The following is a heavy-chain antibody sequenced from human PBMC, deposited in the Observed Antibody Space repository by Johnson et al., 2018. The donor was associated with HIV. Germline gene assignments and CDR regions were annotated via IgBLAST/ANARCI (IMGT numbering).Heavy chain of an antibody. D-gene: IGHD2-21*01. CDR1: GFTFSSYG. J-gene: IGHJ3*02. CDR3: AKPQWVSIGAFDI. Sequence: QVQLVESGGGVVQPGRSLRLSCAAAGFTFSSYGMHWVRQAPGKGLEWVAFISSDGSNKYFAVSVTGRFSISRDNSKNTLYLQMNSLTAEDTAVYYCAKPQWVSIGAFDIWGQGTMVTVSS. CDR2: ISSDGSNK. V-gene: IGHV3-30*18.